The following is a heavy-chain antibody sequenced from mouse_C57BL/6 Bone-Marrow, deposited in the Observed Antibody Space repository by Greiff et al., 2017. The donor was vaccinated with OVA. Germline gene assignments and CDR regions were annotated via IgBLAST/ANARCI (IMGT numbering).Heavy chain of an antibody. CDR3: ARDKLGRVDY. V-gene: IGHV5-4*01. CDR2: ISDGGSYT. J-gene: IGHJ2*01. Sequence: DVQLVESGGGLVKPGGSLKLSCAASGFTFSSYAMSWVRQTPEKRLEWVATISDGGSYTYYPDNVKGRFTISRDNAKNNLYLQMSHLKSEDTAMYYCARDKLGRVDYWGQGTTLTVSS. D-gene: IGHD4-1*01. CDR1: GFTFSSYA.